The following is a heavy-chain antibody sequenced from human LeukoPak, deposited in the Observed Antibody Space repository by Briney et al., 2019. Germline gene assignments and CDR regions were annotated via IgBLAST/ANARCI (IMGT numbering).Heavy chain of an antibody. V-gene: IGHV3-30*02. D-gene: IGHD6-13*01. J-gene: IGHJ5*02. Sequence: PGGSLRLSCAASGFSVSSRYMNWVRQAPGKGLEWVAFIRYDGGNKYYADSVKGRFTISKDNSKKTLYLQMNSLRAEDTAVYYCAKASASSWYNWFDPWGQGTLVTVSS. CDR1: GFSVSSRY. CDR3: AKASASSWYNWFDP. CDR2: IRYDGGNK.